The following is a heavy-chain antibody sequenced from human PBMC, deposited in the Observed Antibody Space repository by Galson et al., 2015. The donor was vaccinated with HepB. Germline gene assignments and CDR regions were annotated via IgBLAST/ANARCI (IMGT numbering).Heavy chain of an antibody. J-gene: IGHJ4*02. D-gene: IGHD3-10*01. CDR2: FSGRGGSA. CDR3: ARGRSYGSGSYYSDLDY. V-gene: IGHV3-23*01. CDR1: GFTFSSYA. Sequence: SLRLSCAASGFTFSSYALSWVRQAPGKGLEWVSSFSGRGGSAYYADSVKGRFTISRDNSKNTLSLQMNSLRAGDTAIYYCARGRSYGSGSYYSDLDYWGQGTLVTVSS.